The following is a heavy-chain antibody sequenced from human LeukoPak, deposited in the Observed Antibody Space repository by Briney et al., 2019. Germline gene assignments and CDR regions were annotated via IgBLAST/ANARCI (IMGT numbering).Heavy chain of an antibody. CDR3: ARDRKVDYFDY. J-gene: IGHJ4*02. CDR1: GFTFSTYS. V-gene: IGHV3-48*01. CDR2: ITSSSSTI. Sequence: PGGSLRLSCAASGFTFSTYSMNWVRQAPGKGLEWVSYITSSSSTIYYADSVRGRFTISRDNAKNTLYLQMNTLRAEDTAVYYCARDRKVDYFDYWGQGTLVTVSS.